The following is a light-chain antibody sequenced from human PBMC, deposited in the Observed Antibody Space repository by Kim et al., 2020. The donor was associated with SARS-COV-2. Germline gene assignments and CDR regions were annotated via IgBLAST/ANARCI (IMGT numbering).Light chain of an antibody. CDR1: QSLLHSDGNTY. J-gene: IGKJ2*03. CDR2: KIS. Sequence: DIVMTQTPLSSPVTLGQPASISCRSSQSLLHSDGNTYLTWLQQRPGQPPRLLIDKISNRFSGVPDRFSGSGAGTDFTPKISRVEAEDVGVYYCMQATQFVSFGQGTKLEIK. CDR3: MQATQFVS. V-gene: IGKV2-24*01.